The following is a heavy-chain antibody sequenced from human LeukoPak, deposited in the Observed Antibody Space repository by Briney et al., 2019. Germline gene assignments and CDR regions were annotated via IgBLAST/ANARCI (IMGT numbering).Heavy chain of an antibody. J-gene: IGHJ3*02. D-gene: IGHD1-1*01. CDR2: ITSDGSGT. V-gene: IGHV3-74*01. CDR3: ATNPRTDFDI. Sequence: GGSLRLSCTASGFTLSNYYLHWVRQAPGKGPVWVARITSDGSGTNYADSVKGRFTISRDNGKNTVYLQMNRLRAEDTAVYYCATNPRTDFDIWGQGTMVTVSS. CDR1: GFTLSNYY.